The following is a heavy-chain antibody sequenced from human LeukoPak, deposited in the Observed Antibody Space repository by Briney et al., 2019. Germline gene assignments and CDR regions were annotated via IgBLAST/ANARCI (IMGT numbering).Heavy chain of an antibody. V-gene: IGHV3-23*01. CDR3: AKSSLEARYYDSSGYQDY. CDR1: GFPFSSIA. CDR2: ISGSGGST. J-gene: IGHJ4*02. Sequence: PGGSLEPSCAAPGFPFSSIAISWVGQVQGRGREWSSPISGSGGSTYYADSVTGRFTISRDNSKNTLYLQMNSLRAEDAAVYYCAKSSLEARYYDSSGYQDYWGQGTLVTVSS. D-gene: IGHD3-22*01.